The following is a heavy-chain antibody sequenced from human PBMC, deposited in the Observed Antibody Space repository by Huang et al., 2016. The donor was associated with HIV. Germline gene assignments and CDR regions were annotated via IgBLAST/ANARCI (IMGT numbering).Heavy chain of an antibody. CDR3: ARAYSNNWDLASD. D-gene: IGHD6-13*01. Sequence: QIHLQESGPGLAKPSETLSLTCTVSGASIGSGSYYWTWIRQPPGTGLEWIGSSFYTGTTYYNPSLQSRVTMSVDTSQNQFSLKVRTVSAADTATYYCARAYSNNWDLASDWGRGTLVTVSS. V-gene: IGHV4-39*07. CDR1: GASIGSGSYY. CDR2: SFYTGTT. J-gene: IGHJ4*02.